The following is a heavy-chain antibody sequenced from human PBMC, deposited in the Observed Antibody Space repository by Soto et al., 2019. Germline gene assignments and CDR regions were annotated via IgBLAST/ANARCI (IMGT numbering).Heavy chain of an antibody. CDR1: GFTFSSYA. Sequence: EVQLLESGGGLVQPGGSLRLSCAASGFTFSSYAMSWVRQAPGKGLEWVSAISGSGGSTYYADSVKGRFTISRDNSKNTLYLQMNRLRAEDTAVYYCAKDQRSHRDYSSSWRNWGQGTLVTVSS. CDR2: ISGSGGST. J-gene: IGHJ4*02. V-gene: IGHV3-23*01. D-gene: IGHD6-13*01. CDR3: AKDQRSHRDYSSSWRN.